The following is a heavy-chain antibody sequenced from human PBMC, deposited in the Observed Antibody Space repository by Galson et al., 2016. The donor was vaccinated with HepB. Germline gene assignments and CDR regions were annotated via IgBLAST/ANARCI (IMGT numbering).Heavy chain of an antibody. CDR2: IYPSGDTT. Sequence: SVKVSCKASGYTITSYYMHWVRQAPGQGLEWMGVIYPSGDTTNYSQRFRGRVTMTRETSTNTVYMELNSLICEDTAVYYCARDGHKWDFDYLGQGSLVTVTS. CDR1: GYTITSYY. V-gene: IGHV1-46*01. CDR3: ARDGHKWDFDY. J-gene: IGHJ4*02. D-gene: IGHD1-26*01.